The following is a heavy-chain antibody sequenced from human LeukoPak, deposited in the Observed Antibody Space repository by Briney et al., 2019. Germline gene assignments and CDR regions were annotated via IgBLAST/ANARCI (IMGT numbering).Heavy chain of an antibody. V-gene: IGHV1-8*01. CDR2: MNPNSGNT. CDR1: GYTFTSYH. Sequence: ASVKVSCKASGYTFTSYHINWVRQATGQGLEWMGWMNPNSGNTGYAQKFQGRVTMTRSTSISTAYVELSSLRSEDTAMYYCAREGGGITGTTGVVDYWGQGTLVTVSS. D-gene: IGHD1-20*01. CDR3: AREGGGITGTTGVVDY. J-gene: IGHJ4*02.